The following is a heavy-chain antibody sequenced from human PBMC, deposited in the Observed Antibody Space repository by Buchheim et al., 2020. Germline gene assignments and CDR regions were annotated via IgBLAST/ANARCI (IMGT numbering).Heavy chain of an antibody. D-gene: IGHD3-10*01. V-gene: IGHV3-23*01. CDR3: AKVHYGFRDRFDP. CDR1: GFSFGDYA. J-gene: IGHJ5*02. CDR2: ISGSGGQT. Sequence: EVQLLESGGGLVQPGGSLRLSCAASGFSFGDYAMTWVRQAPGKGLEWLSGISGSGGQTYYADSVRGRFTISSDNSNNPLFLLMNNLRVDDSAVYYCAKVHYGFRDRFDPGGPG.